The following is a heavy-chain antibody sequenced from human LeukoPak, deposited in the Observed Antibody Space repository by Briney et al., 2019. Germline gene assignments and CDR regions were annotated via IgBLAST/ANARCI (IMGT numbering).Heavy chain of an antibody. V-gene: IGHV4-39*01. D-gene: IGHD6-6*01. Sequence: SETLSLTCTVSGGSISSSGYYWGWIRQPPGKGLEWIGSIYCSGSTYYNPSLKSRVAISVDTSKNQFSLKLSSVTAADTAVYYCARHGLESSSYFDYWGQGTLVTVSS. CDR2: IYCSGST. J-gene: IGHJ4*02. CDR1: GGSISSSGYY. CDR3: ARHGLESSSYFDY.